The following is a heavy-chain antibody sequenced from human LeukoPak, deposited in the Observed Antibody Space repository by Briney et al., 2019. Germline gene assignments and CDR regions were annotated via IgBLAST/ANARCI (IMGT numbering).Heavy chain of an antibody. CDR1: GDSISSSSYY. J-gene: IGHJ4*02. Sequence: KPSETLSLTCTVSGDSISSSSYYWGWIRQPPGKGLEWIGSIPYSGSTCYNPSLKSRLTISVDTSKNQFSLKLSSVTAADTAVYYCARCKDYYVSGSYYKTFDYWGQGTLVTVSS. V-gene: IGHV4-39*07. D-gene: IGHD3-10*01. CDR3: ARCKDYYVSGSYYKTFDY. CDR2: IPYSGST.